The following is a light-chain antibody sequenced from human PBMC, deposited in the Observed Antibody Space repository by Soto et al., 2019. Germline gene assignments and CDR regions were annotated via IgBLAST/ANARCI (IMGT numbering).Light chain of an antibody. CDR1: QSIDYW. J-gene: IGKJ1*01. Sequence: IQMTQSPSTLSGSVGDRVTITCRASQSIDYWLAWYQQKPGKAPKLLIYTASSLESGVPSRFSGSGSGTEFTLTISSLQPDDFATYYCQQYDTAWTFGQGTKVDIK. CDR2: TAS. V-gene: IGKV1-5*03. CDR3: QQYDTAWT.